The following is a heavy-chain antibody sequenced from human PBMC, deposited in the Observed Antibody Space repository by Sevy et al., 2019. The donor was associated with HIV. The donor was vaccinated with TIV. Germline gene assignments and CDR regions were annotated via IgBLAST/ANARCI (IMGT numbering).Heavy chain of an antibody. D-gene: IGHD6-13*01. CDR3: ARWEGSSRFDY. CDR1: GFTFSDYY. Sequence: GGSLRLSCAASGFTFSDYYMSWIRQAPGKGLEWISYISSSGSTIYYADSVTGRFTISRDNAKNSLYLQMNSLRAEDTAVYYCARWEGSSRFDYWGQGTLVTVSS. J-gene: IGHJ4*02. CDR2: ISSSGSTI. V-gene: IGHV3-11*01.